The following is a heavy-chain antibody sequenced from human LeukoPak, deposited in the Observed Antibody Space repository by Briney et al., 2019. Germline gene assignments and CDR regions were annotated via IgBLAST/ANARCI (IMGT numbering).Heavy chain of an antibody. CDR2: INPNSGGT. D-gene: IGHD1-1*01. CDR1: GYTLTGYY. CDR3: AREGAGRNDY. J-gene: IGHJ4*02. Sequence: ASVKVSCKASGYTLTGYYTHWVRQAPGQGLEWMGWINPNSGGTNYVQKFQGRVTMTRDTSINTAYMELSRLESDDSAVYYCAREGAGRNDYWGQGALVTVSS. V-gene: IGHV1-2*02.